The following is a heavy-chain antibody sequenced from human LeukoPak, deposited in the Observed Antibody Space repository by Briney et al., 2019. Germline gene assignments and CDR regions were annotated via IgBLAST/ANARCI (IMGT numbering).Heavy chain of an antibody. CDR2: ISYDGSNK. CDR3: ARGYIVVVTALPGY. V-gene: IGHV3-30-3*01. CDR1: GFTFSSYA. Sequence: GGSLRLSCAASGFTFSSYAMHWVRQAPGKGLEWVAVISYDGSNKYYADSVKGRFIISRDNSKNTLYLQMNSLRAEDTAVYYCARGYIVVVTALPGYWGQGTLVTVSS. D-gene: IGHD2-21*02. J-gene: IGHJ4*02.